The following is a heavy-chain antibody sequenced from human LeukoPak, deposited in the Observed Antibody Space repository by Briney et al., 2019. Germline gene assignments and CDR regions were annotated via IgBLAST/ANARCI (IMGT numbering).Heavy chain of an antibody. CDR3: ARGLSHVAGTNYYYYMDV. Sequence: GGSLRLSCAASGFTFSSYAMHWVRQAPGKGLEWVAVISYDGSNKYYADSVKGRFTISRDNSKNTLYLQMGSLRAEDMAVYYCARGLSHVAGTNYYYYMDVWGKGTTVTVSS. CDR1: GFTFSSYA. D-gene: IGHD6-19*01. J-gene: IGHJ6*03. V-gene: IGHV3-30*04. CDR2: ISYDGSNK.